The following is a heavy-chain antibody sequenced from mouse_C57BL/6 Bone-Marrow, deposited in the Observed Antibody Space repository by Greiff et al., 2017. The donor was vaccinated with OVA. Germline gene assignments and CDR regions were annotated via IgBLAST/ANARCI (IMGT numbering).Heavy chain of an antibody. CDR3: ARHGVLRHYAMDY. CDR1: GFSLTSYG. D-gene: IGHD1-2*01. CDR2: IWSDGST. Sequence: VKLQESGPGLVAPSQSLSITCTVSGFSLTSYGVHWVRQPPGKGLEWLVVIWSDGSTTYNSALKSRLSISKDNSKSQVFLKMNSLQTDDTAMYYCARHGVLRHYAMDYWGQGTSVTVSS. J-gene: IGHJ4*01. V-gene: IGHV2-6-1*01.